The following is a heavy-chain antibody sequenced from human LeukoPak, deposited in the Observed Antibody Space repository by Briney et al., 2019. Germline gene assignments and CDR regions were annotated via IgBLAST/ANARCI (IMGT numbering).Heavy chain of an antibody. V-gene: IGHV1-46*01. CDR3: ARGYYDSSGYYSWFDY. CDR2: INPSGGST. Sequence: GASVKVSCKASGYTFTSYYMHWVRQAPGQGLEWMGIINPSGGSTSYAQKFQGRVTMTRDMSTSTVYMELSSLRSEDTAVYYCARGYYDSSGYYSWFDYWGQGTLVTVSS. J-gene: IGHJ4*02. D-gene: IGHD3-22*01. CDR1: GYTFTSYY.